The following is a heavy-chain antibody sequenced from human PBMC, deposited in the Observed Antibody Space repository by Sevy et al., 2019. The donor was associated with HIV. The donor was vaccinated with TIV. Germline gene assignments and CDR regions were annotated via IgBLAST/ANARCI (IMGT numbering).Heavy chain of an antibody. D-gene: IGHD2-21*01. CDR1: GFSVSSHA. Sequence: GGSLRLSCAASGFSVSSHAMHWVRQAPGKGLEWVALLSYEGGAQYYAESVKGRFSTSSDNSKNILYLQMNSLGPADTALYDCTRDAGYSLCWYPSNYWGQGTLVTVSS. J-gene: IGHJ4*02. CDR2: LSYEGGAQ. CDR3: TRDAGYSLCWYPSNY. V-gene: IGHV3-30*04.